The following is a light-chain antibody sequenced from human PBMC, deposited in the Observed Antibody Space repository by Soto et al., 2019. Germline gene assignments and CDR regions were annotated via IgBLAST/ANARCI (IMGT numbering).Light chain of an antibody. V-gene: IGLV4-69*01. J-gene: IGLJ3*02. CDR2: VDSDGSH. CDR1: SGHSSNA. CDR3: QTWGTGIRV. Sequence: QPVLTQSPSASASLGGSVNLTCTLSSGHSSNAITWHQQQPEKGPRLLMKVDSDGSHIKGDGIPDRFSASTSGAERYLTISSLQSEDGADYYCQTWGTGIRVFGGGTKLTVL.